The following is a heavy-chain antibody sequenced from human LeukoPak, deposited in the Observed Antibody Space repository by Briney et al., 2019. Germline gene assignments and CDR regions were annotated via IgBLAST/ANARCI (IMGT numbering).Heavy chain of an antibody. V-gene: IGHV3-53*01. J-gene: IGHJ3*02. Sequence: PGGSLRLSCAASGFTVSSNYMSWVRQAPGKGLEWVSVIYSGGSTYYADSVKGRFTVSRDNSKNTLYLQMNSLRAEDTAVYYCARDFYGTDAFDIWGQGTMVTVSS. CDR1: GFTVSSNY. CDR2: IYSGGST. D-gene: IGHD3-10*01. CDR3: ARDFYGTDAFDI.